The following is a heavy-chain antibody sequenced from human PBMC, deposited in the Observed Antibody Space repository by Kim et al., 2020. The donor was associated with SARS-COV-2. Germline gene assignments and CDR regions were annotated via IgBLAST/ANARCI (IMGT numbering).Heavy chain of an antibody. J-gene: IGHJ4*02. CDR3: ASSSPYYGSGSYSFDY. Sequence: VKGRFTISRDNSKNTLYLQMNSLRAEDTAVYYCASSSPYYGSGSYSFDYWGQGTLVTVSS. D-gene: IGHD3-10*01. V-gene: IGHV3-23*01.